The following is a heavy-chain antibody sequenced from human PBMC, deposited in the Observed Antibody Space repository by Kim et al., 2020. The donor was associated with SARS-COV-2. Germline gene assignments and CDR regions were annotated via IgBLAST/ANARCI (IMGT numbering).Heavy chain of an antibody. V-gene: IGHV6-1*01. J-gene: IGHJ4*02. D-gene: IGHD5-12*01. CDR3: ARDYNSLTEMATISTYYFDY. CDR1: GDSVSSNSAA. CDR2: TYYRSKWYN. Sequence: SQTLSLTCAISGDSVSSNSAAWNWIRQSPSRGLEWLGRTYYRSKWYNDYAVSVKSRITINPDTSKNQFSLQLNSVTPEDTAVYYCARDYNSLTEMATISTYYFDYWGQGTLVTVSS.